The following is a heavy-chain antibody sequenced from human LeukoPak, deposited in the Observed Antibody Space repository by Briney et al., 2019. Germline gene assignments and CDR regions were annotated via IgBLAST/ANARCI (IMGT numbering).Heavy chain of an antibody. J-gene: IGHJ4*02. V-gene: IGHV3-30*02. CDR2: IRYDGSNR. CDR1: GFTFSSYG. Sequence: GGSLRLSCAASGFTFSSYGMHWVRQAPGKGLEWVAFIRYDGSNRYYVDSVKGRFTISRDNSKNTLYLQMNSLRAEDTAVYCATGSSSGWYGRLDYWGQGTLVTVSS. CDR3: ATGSSSGWYGRLDY. D-gene: IGHD6-19*01.